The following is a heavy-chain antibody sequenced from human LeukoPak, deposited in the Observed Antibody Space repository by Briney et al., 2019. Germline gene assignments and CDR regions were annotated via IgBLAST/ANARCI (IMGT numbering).Heavy chain of an antibody. V-gene: IGHV4-59*08. CDR3: ARHRTSPNRYPFDY. CDR1: GGSITSYY. J-gene: IGHJ4*02. Sequence: IPSETLSLTCTVSGGSITSYYWSWIRQPPGKGLEYIGYIYCSGNTNYNPSLKSRVTISIDTSKNQFSLKLSSVTAADTAVYFCARHRTSPNRYPFDYWGQGTLVTVSS. D-gene: IGHD1-1*01. CDR2: IYCSGNT.